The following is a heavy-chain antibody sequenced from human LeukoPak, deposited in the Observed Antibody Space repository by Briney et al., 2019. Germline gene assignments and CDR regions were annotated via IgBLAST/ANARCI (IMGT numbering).Heavy chain of an antibody. CDR2: IYYSGTT. CDR1: GGSISSSSYY. CDR3: ARHDRCSSTSCSLYYFDY. D-gene: IGHD2-2*01. V-gene: IGHV4-39*01. Sequence: PSETLSLTCTVSGGSISSSSYYWGWIRQPPGKGLEWIGSIYYSGTTYYNPSLKSRVTISVDTSKNQFSLKLSSVTAADTAVYYCARHDRCSSTSCSLYYFDYWGQGTLVTVSS. J-gene: IGHJ4*02.